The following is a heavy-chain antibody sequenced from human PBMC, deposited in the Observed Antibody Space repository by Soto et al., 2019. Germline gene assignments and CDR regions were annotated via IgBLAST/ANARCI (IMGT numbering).Heavy chain of an antibody. CDR2: ISSSSSTI. J-gene: IGHJ4*02. D-gene: IGHD5-12*01. CDR1: GFTFSDYW. CDR3: ASQSSEWLLFAS. Sequence: PGGSLRLSCAASGFTFSDYWMYWVRQAPGKGLEWVSYISSSSSTIYYADSVKGRFTISRDNAKNSLYLQMNSLRAEDTAVYYCASQSSEWLLFASWGQGTLVTVSS. V-gene: IGHV3-48*01.